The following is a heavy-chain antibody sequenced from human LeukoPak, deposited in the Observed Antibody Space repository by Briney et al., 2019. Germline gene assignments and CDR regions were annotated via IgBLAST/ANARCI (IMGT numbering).Heavy chain of an antibody. J-gene: IGHJ4*02. V-gene: IGHV3-23*01. CDR1: GFTFSSYW. D-gene: IGHD3-10*01. Sequence: GGSLRLSCAASGFTFSSYWMHWVRQAPGKGLEWVSAISYSGGTTYYADSVKGRFTISRDNSKNTLYLQMNSLRAEDTAVYYCARGGITMVRNDYWGQGTLVTVSS. CDR3: ARGGITMVRNDY. CDR2: ISYSGGTT.